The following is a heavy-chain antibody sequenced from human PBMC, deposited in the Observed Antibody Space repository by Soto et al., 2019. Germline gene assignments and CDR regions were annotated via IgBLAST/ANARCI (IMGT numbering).Heavy chain of an antibody. V-gene: IGHV1-18*01. CDR3: AREICAGGSCYRTFDY. D-gene: IGHD2-15*01. Sequence: QVQLVQSGAEVKKPGASVKVSCKASGYTFSTSGISWVRQAPGQGLELVGWISSYNVNTNYAQKLQGRVTMTTDTSTSTAYMELRSLTSDDTAVYYCAREICAGGSCYRTFDYWGQGTLVTVSS. J-gene: IGHJ4*02. CDR1: GYTFSTSG. CDR2: ISSYNVNT.